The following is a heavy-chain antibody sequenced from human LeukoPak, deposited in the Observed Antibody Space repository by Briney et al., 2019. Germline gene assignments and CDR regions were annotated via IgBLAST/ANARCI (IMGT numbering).Heavy chain of an antibody. V-gene: IGHV4-30-2*01. CDR3: ARVVVALRGAFDP. CDR2: IYHSGST. Sequence: PSETLSLTRAVSGGSISSGGYSWSWIRQPPGKGLEWIGYIYHSGSTYYNPSLKSRVTISVDRSKNQFSLKLSSVTAADTAVYYCARVVVALRGAFDPWGQGTLVTVSS. D-gene: IGHD3-22*01. J-gene: IGHJ5*02. CDR1: GGSISSGGYS.